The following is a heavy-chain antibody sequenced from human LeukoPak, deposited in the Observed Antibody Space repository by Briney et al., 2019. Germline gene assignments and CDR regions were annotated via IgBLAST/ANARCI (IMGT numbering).Heavy chain of an antibody. V-gene: IGHV3-53*04. CDR2: IYSGGST. CDR3: ARDRIYYYDSSGYSY. J-gene: IGHJ4*02. CDR1: GFTVSSNY. D-gene: IGHD3-22*01. Sequence: GGSLRLSCAASGFTVSSNYMSWVRQAPGKGLEWVSVIYSGGSTYYADSVKGRFTISRHNSKNTLYFQMNSLRAEDTAVYYCARDRIYYYDSSGYSYWGQGTLVTVSS.